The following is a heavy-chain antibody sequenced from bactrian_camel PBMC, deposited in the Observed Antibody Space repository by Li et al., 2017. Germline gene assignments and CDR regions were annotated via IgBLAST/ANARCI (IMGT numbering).Heavy chain of an antibody. V-gene: IGHV3S54*01. CDR1: ETPFKRRR. D-gene: IGHD2*01. J-gene: IGHJ6*01. CDR2: ITIGSGVT. Sequence: HVQLVESGGGSVQTGGFLRLSCVASETPFKRRRMAWFRQESGRDREAVAVITIGSGVTDYSDSVKGRFTISQDNAKNTLYLRMNSLKPEDTAMYYCAANPFWTYGAICSYTRPADFGYWGQGTQVTVS. CDR3: AANPFWTYGAICSYTRPADFGY.